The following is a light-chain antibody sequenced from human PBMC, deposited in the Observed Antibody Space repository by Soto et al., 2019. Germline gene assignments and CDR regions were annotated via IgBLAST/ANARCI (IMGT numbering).Light chain of an antibody. CDR1: SSNIGAAYD. Sequence: QSVLTQPPSVSGAPGQKVTISCTRSSSNIGAAYDVHWYQHLPGTAPKLLIYGNNNRPSGVPDRFSGSKSGTSASLAITGLQADDEADYHCQSYDSSLSGWVFGGGTKLTVL. CDR3: QSYDSSLSGWV. J-gene: IGLJ3*02. V-gene: IGLV1-40*01. CDR2: GNN.